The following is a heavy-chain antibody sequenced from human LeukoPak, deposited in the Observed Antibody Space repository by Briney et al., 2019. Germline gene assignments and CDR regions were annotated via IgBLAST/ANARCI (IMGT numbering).Heavy chain of an antibody. J-gene: IGHJ6*02. CDR3: AKAGAYYYYGMDV. CDR1: GFTFSSYA. CDR2: ISGSGGST. Sequence: PGASLRLPCAASGFTFSSYAMSWVRQAPGKGLEWVSAISGSGGSTYYADSVKGRFTISRDNSKNTLYLQMNSLRAEDTAVYYCAKAGAYYYYGMDVWGQGTTVTVSS. V-gene: IGHV3-23*01.